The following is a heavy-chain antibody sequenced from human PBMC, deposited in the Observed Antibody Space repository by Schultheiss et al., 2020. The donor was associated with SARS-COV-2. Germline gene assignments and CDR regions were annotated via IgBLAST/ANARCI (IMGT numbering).Heavy chain of an antibody. CDR3: ARDEGEGVDYYYGMDV. J-gene: IGHJ6*02. CDR1: GYIFTAYY. CDR2: ISAYNGNT. V-gene: IGHV1-18*04. Sequence: VKVSCKASGYIFTAYYMHWMRQAPGQGLEWMGWISAYNGNTNYAQKFQGRVTMTTDTSTSTAYMELRSLRSDDTAVYYCARDEGEGVDYYYGMDVWGQGTTVTVSS. D-gene: IGHD2-15*01.